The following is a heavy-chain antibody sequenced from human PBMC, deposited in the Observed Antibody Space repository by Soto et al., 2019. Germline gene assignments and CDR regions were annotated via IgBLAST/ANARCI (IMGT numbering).Heavy chain of an antibody. D-gene: IGHD2-8*01. CDR2: IKRAGSEK. CDR3: ARENGNYYYYYGMDV. J-gene: IGHJ6*02. Sequence: GGSLRLSCAASGFTFNIYRMSWVRQAPGKGPEWVANIKRAGSEKNYVDSVKGRFTISRDNAKKLVYLQMNSLRAEDTAVYYSARENGNYYYYYGMDVWGQGTTVTVS. CDR1: GFTFNIYR. V-gene: IGHV3-7*01.